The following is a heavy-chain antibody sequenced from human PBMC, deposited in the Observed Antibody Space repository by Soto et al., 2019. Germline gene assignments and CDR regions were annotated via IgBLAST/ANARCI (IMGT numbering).Heavy chain of an antibody. J-gene: IGHJ4*02. D-gene: IGHD5-18*01. CDR3: ARAGRYSYGCDY. CDR1: GGSISSGGYS. Sequence: PSETLSLTCAVSGGSISSGGYSWSWIRQPPGKGLEWIGYIYHSGSTYYNPSLKSRVTISVDRSKNQFSLKLSSVTAADTAVYYCARAGRYSYGCDYWGQGTLVTVYS. CDR2: IYHSGST. V-gene: IGHV4-30-2*01.